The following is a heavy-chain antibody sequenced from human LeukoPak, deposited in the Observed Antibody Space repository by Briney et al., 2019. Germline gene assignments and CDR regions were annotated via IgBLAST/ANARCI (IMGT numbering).Heavy chain of an antibody. CDR1: GFTFSSYG. V-gene: IGHV3-30*18. J-gene: IGHJ5*02. CDR2: ISYDGSNK. CDR3: AKVVGLSPKNWFDP. Sequence: PGGSLRLSCAASGFTFSSYGMHWVRQAPGKGLEWVAVISYDGSNKYYADSVKGRFTISRDNSKSTLYLQMNSLRAEDTAVYYCAKVVGLSPKNWFDPWGQGTLVTVSS. D-gene: IGHD3-10*01.